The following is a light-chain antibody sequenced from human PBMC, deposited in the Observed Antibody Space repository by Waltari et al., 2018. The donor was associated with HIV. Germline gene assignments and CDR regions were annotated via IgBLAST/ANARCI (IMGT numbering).Light chain of an antibody. CDR2: EVT. J-gene: IGLJ3*02. CDR3: CSYAGSGRGV. CDR1: SSDVGGYNL. V-gene: IGLV2-23*02. Sequence: ALPPPAVASCPPQPAITTSCAGTSSDVGGYNLLHWYQQYPGKDPKLMIYEVTKRPSGVSNRFSASKSGNTAALTISGLQAEDEADYYCCSYAGSGRGVFGGGTKLTVL.